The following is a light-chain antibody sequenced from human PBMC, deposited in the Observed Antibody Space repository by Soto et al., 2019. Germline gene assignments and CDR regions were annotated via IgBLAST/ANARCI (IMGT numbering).Light chain of an antibody. CDR3: QHYNSYSEA. J-gene: IGKJ1*01. CDR2: KAS. V-gene: IGKV1-5*03. Sequence: DIQITQSPSTLSVSLVDIVTITCRASQTISSWLAWYQQKPGKAPKLLIYKASTFKSGVPSRFSGSGSGTEFTLTISSLQPDDFATYYCQHYNSYSEAFGQGTKV. CDR1: QTISSW.